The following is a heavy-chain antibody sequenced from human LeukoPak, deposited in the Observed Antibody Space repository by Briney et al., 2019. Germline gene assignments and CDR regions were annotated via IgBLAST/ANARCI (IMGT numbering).Heavy chain of an antibody. CDR2: INNGGDTI. J-gene: IGHJ4*02. CDR1: GFTFSNYE. D-gene: IGHD5-24*01. V-gene: IGHV3-48*03. Sequence: GGSLRLSCAASGFTFSNYEMNWVRQAPGKGLEWVSYINNGGDTIYYADSVKGRFTISRDNAKNSLYLQMNSLRAEDTAVYYCARGERWLTIPGIDYWGQGTLVPVSS. CDR3: ARGERWLTIPGIDY.